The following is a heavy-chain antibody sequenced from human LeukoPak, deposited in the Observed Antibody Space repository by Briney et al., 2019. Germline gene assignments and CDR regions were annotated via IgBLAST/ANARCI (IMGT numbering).Heavy chain of an antibody. D-gene: IGHD3-16*02. J-gene: IGHJ4*02. CDR2: IYTSGST. CDR1: GGSISSGSYY. Sequence: SETLSLTCTVSGGSISSGSYYWSWIRQPAGKGLEWIGRIYTSGSTNYNPSLKSRATISVDTSKNQFSLKLSSVTAADTAVYYCASTVPGYDYVWGSYRSNSFDYWGQGTLVTVSS. V-gene: IGHV4-61*02. CDR3: ASTVPGYDYVWGSYRSNSFDY.